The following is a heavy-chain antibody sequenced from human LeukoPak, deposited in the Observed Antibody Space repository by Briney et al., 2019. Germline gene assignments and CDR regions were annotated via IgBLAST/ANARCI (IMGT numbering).Heavy chain of an antibody. D-gene: IGHD3-3*01. J-gene: IGHJ6*02. V-gene: IGHV1-46*01. CDR3: ARGSEDTKYYDFWSGYRGAQYYYGMDV. Sequence: ASVKVSCKASGYTFTGYYMHWVRQAPGQGLEWMGIINPSGGSTSYAQKFQGRVTITRDTSTSTVYMELSSLRSEDTAVYYCARGSEDTKYYDFWSGYRGAQYYYGMDVWGQGTTVTVSS. CDR2: INPSGGST. CDR1: GYTFTGYY.